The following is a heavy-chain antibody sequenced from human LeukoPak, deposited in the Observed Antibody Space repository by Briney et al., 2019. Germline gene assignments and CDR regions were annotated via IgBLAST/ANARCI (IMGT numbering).Heavy chain of an antibody. D-gene: IGHD2-21*02. Sequence: PAGSLRLSCAASGFTFSSYSMNWVRQGPGKGLEWVSSISSGSSYIYYADSVKGRFTISRDNAKNSLYLQMNSLRAEDTAVYYCAYCGGDCPLGTFDIWGQGTMVTVSS. CDR3: AYCGGDCPLGTFDI. CDR1: GFTFSSYS. J-gene: IGHJ3*02. V-gene: IGHV3-21*01. CDR2: ISSGSSYI.